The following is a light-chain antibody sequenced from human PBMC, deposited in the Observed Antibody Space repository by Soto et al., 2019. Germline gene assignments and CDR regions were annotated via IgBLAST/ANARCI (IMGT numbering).Light chain of an antibody. V-gene: IGKV3-15*01. J-gene: IGKJ1*01. Sequence: EIVMTQSPATLSMSPGERATLSCRASQSVSSNLAWYQQKPGQPPRLLIYGASARVTGIPARFSGSGSGTEFTLTISSLQSEDFAVYYCQQYTNWPPWTFGQGTRVEIK. CDR1: QSVSSN. CDR2: GAS. CDR3: QQYTNWPPWT.